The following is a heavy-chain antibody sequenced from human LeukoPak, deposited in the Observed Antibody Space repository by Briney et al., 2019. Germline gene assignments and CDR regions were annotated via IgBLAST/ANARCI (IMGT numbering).Heavy chain of an antibody. J-gene: IGHJ5*02. CDR1: GYTLTELS. CDR2: IATYNRNS. D-gene: IGHD6-13*01. V-gene: IGHV1-18*01. CDR3: ARDMVGLAANGNWFDP. Sequence: ASVKVSCKVSGYTLTELSIHWVRQAPGQGLEWMGWIATYNRNSKYAQKVQGRVTVTTDTYTTTAYMELRTLRSDDTAVYYCARDMVGLAANGNWFDPWGQGTLVTVSS.